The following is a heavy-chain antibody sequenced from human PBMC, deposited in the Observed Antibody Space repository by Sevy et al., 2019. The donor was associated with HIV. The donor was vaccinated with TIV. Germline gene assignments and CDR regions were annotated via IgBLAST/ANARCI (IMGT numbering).Heavy chain of an antibody. Sequence: ASVKVPCKASGYTFTGYFMHWVRQAPGQGLDGMGWINPNSGGTNYAQKFQGRVTMTRDTSISPAYMELSRLRSDDTAVYYCARDLWFGELLYSFDYWGQGTLVTVSS. CDR3: ARDLWFGELLYSFDY. CDR1: GYTFTGYF. CDR2: INPNSGGT. J-gene: IGHJ4*02. D-gene: IGHD3-10*01. V-gene: IGHV1-2*02.